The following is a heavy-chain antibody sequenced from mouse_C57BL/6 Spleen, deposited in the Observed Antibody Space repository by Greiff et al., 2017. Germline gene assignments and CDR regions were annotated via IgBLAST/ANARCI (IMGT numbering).Heavy chain of an antibody. Sequence: QVQLKQPGAELVKPGASVKVSCKASGYTFTSYWMHWVKQRPGQGLEWIGRIHPSDSDTNSNQKFKGKATLTVDKSSSTAYLQLSSLTSEYSAVYYCAICAIYYYGPRGYFDVWGTGTTVTVSS. V-gene: IGHV1-74*01. J-gene: IGHJ1*03. CDR1: GYTFTSYW. D-gene: IGHD1-1*01. CDR2: IHPSDSDT. CDR3: AICAIYYYGPRGYFDV.